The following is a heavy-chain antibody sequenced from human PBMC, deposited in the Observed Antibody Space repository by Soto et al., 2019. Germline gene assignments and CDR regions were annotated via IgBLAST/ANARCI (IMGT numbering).Heavy chain of an antibody. D-gene: IGHD6-13*01. CDR1: GFTFSSYA. J-gene: IGHJ4*02. Sequence: GGSLRLSCAASGFTFSSYAMSWVRQAPGKGLEWVSAISGSGGSTYYADSVKGRFTISRDNSKNTLYLQMNSLRAEDTAVYYCAKDGKRSNLPNYFDYWGQGTLVTVSS. CDR3: AKDGKRSNLPNYFDY. V-gene: IGHV3-23*01. CDR2: ISGSGGST.